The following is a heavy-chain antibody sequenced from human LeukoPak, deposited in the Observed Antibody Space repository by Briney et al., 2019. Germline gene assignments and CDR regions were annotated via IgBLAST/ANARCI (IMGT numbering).Heavy chain of an antibody. V-gene: IGHV3-23*05. CDR2: FKTKYNQV. Sequence: GGSLRLSCVASGFTFSDYAMNWVRQAPGKGLEWVSTFKTKYNQVYYAESVRGRFTISTDNSKNTVYLQMNSLRAEDTAVYCCARDSGWWRFDFWGQGTLVTVSS. J-gene: IGHJ4*02. D-gene: IGHD6-13*01. CDR1: GFTFSDYA. CDR3: ARDSGWWRFDF.